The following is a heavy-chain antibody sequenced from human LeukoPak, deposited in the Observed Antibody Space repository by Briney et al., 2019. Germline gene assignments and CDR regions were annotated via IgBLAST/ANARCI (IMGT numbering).Heavy chain of an antibody. D-gene: IGHD4-11*01. Sequence: SETLSLTCTVSGGSISNYYWSWIRQPPGKGLEWIGYIYYSASTNYNPSLKSRVTISVDTSKNQFSLKLTSVTAADTAVYYCARLPGMTTVDYYYYYMDVWGKGTTVTVSS. V-gene: IGHV4-59*01. J-gene: IGHJ6*03. CDR2: IYYSAST. CDR1: GGSISNYY. CDR3: ARLPGMTTVDYYYYYMDV.